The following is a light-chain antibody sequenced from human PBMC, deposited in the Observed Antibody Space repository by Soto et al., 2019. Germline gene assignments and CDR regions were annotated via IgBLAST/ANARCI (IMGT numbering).Light chain of an antibody. CDR3: SSYTSRSTI. Sequence: QSALTQPASVSGSPGQSITISCTGTSSDVGSYNYVSWYQQHPGKAPKLMIYEVSDRPSGISSRFSGSKSGNTASLTISGLQTEDEADYYCSSYTSRSTIFGTGT. CDR2: EVS. J-gene: IGLJ1*01. V-gene: IGLV2-14*01. CDR1: SSDVGSYNY.